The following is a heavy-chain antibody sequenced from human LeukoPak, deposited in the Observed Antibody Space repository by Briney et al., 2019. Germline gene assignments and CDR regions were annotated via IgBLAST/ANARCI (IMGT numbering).Heavy chain of an antibody. J-gene: IGHJ5*02. CDR3: AKGYRWELHH. V-gene: IGHV3-23*01. CDR1: GFAFSTYL. Sequence: GGSLRLSCAASGFAFSTYLMTGVRQAPGKGLEWVSAISGSGGTTYYADSIKGRFTISRDNSKNTVFLQMHSLRAEDTATYYCAKGYRWELHHWVQGILLIVSS. CDR2: ISGSGGTT. D-gene: IGHD1-26*01.